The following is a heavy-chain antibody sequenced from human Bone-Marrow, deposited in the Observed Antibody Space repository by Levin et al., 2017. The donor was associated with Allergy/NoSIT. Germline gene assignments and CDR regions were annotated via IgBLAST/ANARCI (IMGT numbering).Heavy chain of an antibody. CDR2: IYNDGST. Sequence: SQTLSLTCTVSGGSITSGDYYWSWIRQPPGTGLEWIGYIYNDGSTYYNPSLKSRVTTSVDTSKNHLSLKLNSVTAADTAVYYCAREGASGSSWNGWFDPWGQGTLVTVSS. D-gene: IGHD6-13*01. J-gene: IGHJ5*02. CDR1: GGSITSGDYY. V-gene: IGHV4-30-4*01. CDR3: AREGASGSSWNGWFDP.